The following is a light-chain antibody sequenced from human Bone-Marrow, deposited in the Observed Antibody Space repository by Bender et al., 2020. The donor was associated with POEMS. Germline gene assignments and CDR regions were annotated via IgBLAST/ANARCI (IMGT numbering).Light chain of an antibody. CDR2: EDS. J-gene: IGLJ3*02. V-gene: IGLV3-1*01. CDR3: QAWDSGSGV. CDR1: ELGDKY. Sequence: SYDLTQPPSVSVSPGQTASLTCSGHELGDKYASWYQQKAGQSPVLLIYEDSKRPSGIPERFSASNSGNTATLTISGTQAMDEADYYCQAWDSGSGVFGGGTKLTVL.